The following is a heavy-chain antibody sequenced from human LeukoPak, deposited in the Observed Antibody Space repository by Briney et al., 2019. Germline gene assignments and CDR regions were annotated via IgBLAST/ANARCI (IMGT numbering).Heavy chain of an antibody. V-gene: IGHV4-34*01. CDR2: ITHSGST. J-gene: IGHJ6*03. CDR1: GGSFSCYY. Sequence: SETLSLTCAVYGGSFSCYYWSWIRQPPGKGLEWIGEITHSGSTNYNPSLKSRVTISVDTSKNQFSLKLSSVTAADTAVYYCARGRPGYSHATYYYYMDVWGKGTTVTVSS. CDR3: ARGRPGYSHATYYYYMDV. D-gene: IGHD5-18*01.